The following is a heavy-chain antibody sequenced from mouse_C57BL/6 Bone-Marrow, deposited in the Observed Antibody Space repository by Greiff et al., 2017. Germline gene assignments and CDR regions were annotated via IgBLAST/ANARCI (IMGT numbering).Heavy chain of an antibody. V-gene: IGHV2-2*01. Sequence: QVQLKASGPGLVQPSQSLSITCTVSGFSLTSYGVHWVRQSPGKGLEWLGVIWSGGSTDSNAAFISRLSISKDNSKSKVFFKMNSLQADDTAIYYCARNGAPAWFAYWGQGTLVTVSA. CDR1: GFSLTSYG. J-gene: IGHJ3*01. CDR3: ARNGAPAWFAY. CDR2: IWSGGST.